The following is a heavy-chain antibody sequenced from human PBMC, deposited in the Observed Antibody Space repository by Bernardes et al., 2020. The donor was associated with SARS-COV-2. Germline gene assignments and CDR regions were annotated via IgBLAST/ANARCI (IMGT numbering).Heavy chain of an antibody. V-gene: IGHV3-23*01. D-gene: IGHD6-19*01. CDR2: VSPNGYST. CDR3: ARDPGSDPHRFDC. J-gene: IGHJ4*02. Sequence: GESLRLSCAASGSAFNIYYMNWVRQAPGKGLEWVSSVSPNGYSTYYADSVKGRFTISRDNSRNTLSLQMSSLTADDTAVYYCARDPGSDPHRFDCWGQGTLVTVSS. CDR1: GSAFNIYY.